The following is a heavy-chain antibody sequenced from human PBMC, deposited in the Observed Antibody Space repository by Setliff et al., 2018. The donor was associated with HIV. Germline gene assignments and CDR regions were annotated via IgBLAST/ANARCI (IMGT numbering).Heavy chain of an antibody. J-gene: IGHJ5*02. Sequence: PGGSLRLSCEASGFTVSCSYMAWVRQAPGKGLEWVSTIYSDGSTYHADSVKGRFTLSRDNTKNTLYLQVDSLRPEDTAVYYCARPRLYGTALDLWGQGTLVTVSS. D-gene: IGHD3-10*01. CDR1: GFTVSCSY. CDR2: IYSDGST. V-gene: IGHV3-66*02. CDR3: ARPRLYGTALDL.